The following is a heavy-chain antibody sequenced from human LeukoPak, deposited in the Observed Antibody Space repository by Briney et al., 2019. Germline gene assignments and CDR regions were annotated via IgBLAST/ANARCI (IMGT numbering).Heavy chain of an antibody. J-gene: IGHJ4*02. CDR1: GGSFSGYY. Sequence: SETLSLTCAVYGGSFSGYYWSWIRQPPGKGPEWIGEINHSGSTNYNPSLKSRVTISVDTSKNQFSLKLSSVTAADTAVYYCARAGCGGDCYSVIFSYFDHWGQGTLVTVSS. V-gene: IGHV4-34*01. CDR2: INHSGST. D-gene: IGHD2-21*02. CDR3: ARAGCGGDCYSVIFSYFDH.